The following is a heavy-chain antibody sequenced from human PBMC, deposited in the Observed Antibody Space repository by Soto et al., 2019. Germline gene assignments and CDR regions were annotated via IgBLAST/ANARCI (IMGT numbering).Heavy chain of an antibody. CDR2: ISPDGGGT. CDR1: GYAFTDHY. V-gene: IGHV1-46*01. J-gene: IGHJ4*02. Sequence: RASVKVSCKASGYAFTDHYIHWVRQAPGQGLEWMGLISPDGGGTRYSQKFQARITMTRDMSTSTVYMELSSLRSEDTAVYYCARAPRGGVIIVITSAHIDYWRQGTLVTVSS. CDR3: ARAPRGGVIIVITSAHIDY. D-gene: IGHD3-3*01.